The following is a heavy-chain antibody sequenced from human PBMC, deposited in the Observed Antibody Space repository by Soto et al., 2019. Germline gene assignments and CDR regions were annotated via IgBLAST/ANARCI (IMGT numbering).Heavy chain of an antibody. D-gene: IGHD3-9*01. V-gene: IGHV1-69*13. J-gene: IGHJ5*02. CDR1: GGTFSSYA. Sequence: ASVKVSCKASGGTFSSYAISWVRQAPGQGLEWMGGIIPIFGTANYAQKYKGRVTITADEYTSTDYMEQSSLRSEDTAVYYCARVLRYFDWSNPGPNWFDPWGQGTLVTVSS. CDR2: IIPIFGTA. CDR3: ARVLRYFDWSNPGPNWFDP.